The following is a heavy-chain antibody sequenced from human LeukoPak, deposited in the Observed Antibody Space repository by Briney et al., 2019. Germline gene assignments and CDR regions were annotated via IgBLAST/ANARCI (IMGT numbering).Heavy chain of an antibody. CDR1: GGSFSGYY. D-gene: IGHD5-18*01. CDR3: ARVRGYSRTKSLDY. J-gene: IGHJ4*02. V-gene: IGHV4-34*01. Sequence: SETLSLTCAVYGGSFSGYYWSWIRQPPRKGLEWIGEINHSGSTNYNPSLKSRVTISVDTSKNQFSLKLSSVTAADTAVYYCARVRGYSRTKSLDYWGQGTLVTVSS. CDR2: INHSGST.